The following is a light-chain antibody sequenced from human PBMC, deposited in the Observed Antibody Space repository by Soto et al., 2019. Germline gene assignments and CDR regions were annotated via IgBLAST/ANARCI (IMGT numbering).Light chain of an antibody. J-gene: IGLJ2*01. Sequence: QSALTQPASVSGSLGQSITISCTGTSSDVGNYNYVSWYQQHPDKAPKLMIFDVSNRPSGISNRFSGSKSVNTASLTISGLQAEDEADYFCSSYTSTSNVIFGGGTQLTVL. CDR2: DVS. V-gene: IGLV2-14*01. CDR3: SSYTSTSNVI. CDR1: SSDVGNYNY.